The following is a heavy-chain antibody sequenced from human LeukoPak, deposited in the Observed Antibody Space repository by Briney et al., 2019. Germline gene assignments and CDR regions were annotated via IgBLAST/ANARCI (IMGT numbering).Heavy chain of an antibody. CDR3: ARAARLYYYDSSGFDY. V-gene: IGHV1-18*01. J-gene: IGHJ4*02. Sequence: ASVKVSCKASGGTFSSYGISWVRQAPGQGLEWMGWISAYNGNTNYAQKLQGRVTMTTDTSTSTAYMELRSLRSDDTAVYYCARAARLYYYDSSGFDYWGQGTLVTVSS. CDR2: ISAYNGNT. D-gene: IGHD3-22*01. CDR1: GGTFSSYG.